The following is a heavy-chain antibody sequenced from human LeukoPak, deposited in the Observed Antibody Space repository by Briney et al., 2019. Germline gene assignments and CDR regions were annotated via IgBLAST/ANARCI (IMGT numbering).Heavy chain of an antibody. V-gene: IGHV5-51*01. J-gene: IGHJ3*02. CDR2: IYPADTDT. D-gene: IGHD3-10*02. Sequence: GESLKISCRAFGYSFTYYWIGWFGQLPGKGLEWLVIIYPADTDTRYGPSFQGKVTISDTKYIHTAYLQWSSLKASDSAMYYCAGGVENVPKGLDAVGIWGQGTMVTVSS. CDR3: AGGVENVPKGLDAVGI. CDR1: GYSFTYYW.